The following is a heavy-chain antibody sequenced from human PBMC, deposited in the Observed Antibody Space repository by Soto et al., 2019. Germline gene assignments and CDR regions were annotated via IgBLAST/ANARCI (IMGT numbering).Heavy chain of an antibody. V-gene: IGHV1-18*01. Sequence: GASVKVSCKASGYTFTSYGISWVRQAPGQGLEWMGWISAYNGNTNYAQKLQGRVTMTTDTSTSTAYMELRSLRSDDTAVYYCARGPKGEPNCSSTSCYFPGIYYYYGMDVWGQGTTVTVSS. J-gene: IGHJ6*02. CDR1: GYTFTSYG. D-gene: IGHD2-2*01. CDR3: ARGPKGEPNCSSTSCYFPGIYYYYGMDV. CDR2: ISAYNGNT.